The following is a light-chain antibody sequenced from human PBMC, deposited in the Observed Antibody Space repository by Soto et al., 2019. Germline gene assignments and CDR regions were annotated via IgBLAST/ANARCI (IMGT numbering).Light chain of an antibody. J-gene: IGKJ1*01. CDR3: QQYDKYST. Sequence: DIQMTHSPASLSTSVGYTVTITCRASQSISVSLAWYQQKPGKAPNLLIYDASTLQGGVPSRFSGSGSGTEFTLTVTSLQPEDFATYFCQQYDKYSTFGHGTKVDIK. V-gene: IGKV1-5*01. CDR2: DAS. CDR1: QSISVS.